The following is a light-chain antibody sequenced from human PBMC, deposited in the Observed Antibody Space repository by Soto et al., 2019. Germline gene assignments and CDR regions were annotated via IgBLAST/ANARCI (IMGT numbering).Light chain of an antibody. V-gene: IGKV1-5*01. CDR2: DAS. CDR3: QQYNSYWT. Sequence: DIQMTQSPSTLSASVGDRVTITCRASQSISSWLAWYQQKPGQAPKLLIYDASSLESGVPSRFSGSGPGTEFTLTISSPQPDDFATYYCQQYNSYWTFGQGTKVDIK. J-gene: IGKJ1*01. CDR1: QSISSW.